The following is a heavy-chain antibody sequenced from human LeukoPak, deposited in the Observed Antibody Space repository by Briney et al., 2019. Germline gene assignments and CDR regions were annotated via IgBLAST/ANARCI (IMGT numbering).Heavy chain of an antibody. CDR2: ISGSGGST. CDR3: AKASRTTGIFVMFDP. J-gene: IGHJ5*02. CDR1: GFTFSSYA. Sequence: GGSLRLSCAASGFTFSSYAMSWVRQAPGKGLEWVSAISGSGGSTYYTDSVKARFTISRDNSKNTLYLQMNSLRAEDTAVYYCAKASRTTGIFVMFDPWGQGTLVTVSS. D-gene: IGHD1-1*01. V-gene: IGHV3-23*01.